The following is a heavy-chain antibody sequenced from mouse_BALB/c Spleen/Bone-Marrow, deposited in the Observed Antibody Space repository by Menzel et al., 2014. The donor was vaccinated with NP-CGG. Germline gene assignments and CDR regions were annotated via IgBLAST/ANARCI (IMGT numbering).Heavy chain of an antibody. CDR1: GFNIKDYY. V-gene: IGHV14-1*02. CDR2: ITPENGNT. Sequence: VQLKHSGAELVGPGALVKLSCKASGFNIKDYYIHWVNQRPEQGLEWIGWITPENGNTIYDPKFQGKARITADTSSNTAYFQLSSLTSEDTAVYYCARGSSGPFVYWGQGTLVTVSA. J-gene: IGHJ3*01. D-gene: IGHD3-1*01. CDR3: ARGSSGPFVY.